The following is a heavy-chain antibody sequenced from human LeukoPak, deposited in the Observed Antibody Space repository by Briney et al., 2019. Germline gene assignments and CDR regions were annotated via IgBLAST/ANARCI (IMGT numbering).Heavy chain of an antibody. Sequence: PGGSLRPSCAASGFTFSTYAMSWVRQAPGKGLEWVSAISGSGDDTYYADSVKGRFTISRDNSKNTLYLQMNSLRAEDTAVYYCAKEGAMVRGVYWGQGTLVTVSS. V-gene: IGHV3-23*01. CDR2: ISGSGDDT. D-gene: IGHD3-10*01. CDR3: AKEGAMVRGVY. CDR1: GFTFSTYA. J-gene: IGHJ4*02.